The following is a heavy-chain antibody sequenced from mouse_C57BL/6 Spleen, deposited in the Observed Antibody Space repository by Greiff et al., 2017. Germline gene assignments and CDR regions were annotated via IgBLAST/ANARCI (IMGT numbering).Heavy chain of an antibody. CDR2: IYPGSGNT. V-gene: IGHV1-84*01. CDR3: ARRGGDGYYDAMDY. CDR1: GYTFTDYY. D-gene: IGHD2-3*01. Sequence: LLDSGPELVNPGASVKISCKASGYTFTDYYINWVKQRPGQGLEWIGWIYPGSGNTKYNEKFKGKATLTVDTSSSTAYMQLSSLTSEDSAVYFCARRGGDGYYDAMDYWGQGTSVTVSS. J-gene: IGHJ4*01.